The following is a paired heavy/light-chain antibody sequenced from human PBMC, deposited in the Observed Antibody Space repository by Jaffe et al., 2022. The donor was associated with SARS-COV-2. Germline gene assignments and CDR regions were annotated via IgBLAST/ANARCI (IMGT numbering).Heavy chain of an antibody. J-gene: IGHJ4*02. CDR1: GFTFSDVW. CDR2: LKRETDGGTT. V-gene: IGHV3-15*01. CDR3: TTGLIAALGTIL. Sequence: EVQLVESGGGLVEPGGSLRLSCAASGFTFSDVWLTWVRQAPGKGLECIARLKRETDGGTTDYAAPVKGRFSIARDDSKNTLYLQMNSLKTEDTAVYFCTTGLIAALGTILWGQGTLVTVSS. D-gene: IGHD6-13*01.
Light chain of an antibody. CDR2: KAS. CDR3: KQYNNFMWT. V-gene: IGKV1-5*03. CDR1: QSVSNS. Sequence: DIQMTQSPSTLSASVGDRVTITCRASQSVSNSLAWYQQKPGKAPKLLIYKASSLGSGVPSRFSGSGSGTEFTLTISSLQPDDFATYYCKQYNNFMWTFGQGTKVEIK. J-gene: IGKJ1*01.